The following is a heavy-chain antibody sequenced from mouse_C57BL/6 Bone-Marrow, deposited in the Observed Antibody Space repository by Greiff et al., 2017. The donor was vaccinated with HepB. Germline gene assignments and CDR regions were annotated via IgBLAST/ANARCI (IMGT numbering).Heavy chain of an antibody. J-gene: IGHJ4*01. Sequence: EVHLVESGGGLVKPGGSLKLSCAASGFTFSSYAMSWVRQTPEKRLEWVAYISSGGDYIYYADTVKGRFTISRDNARNTLYLQMSSLKSEDTAMYYCTRAYGSLRAMDYWGQGTSVTVSS. CDR1: GFTFSSYA. CDR3: TRAYGSLRAMDY. CDR2: ISSGGDYI. D-gene: IGHD1-1*01. V-gene: IGHV5-9-1*02.